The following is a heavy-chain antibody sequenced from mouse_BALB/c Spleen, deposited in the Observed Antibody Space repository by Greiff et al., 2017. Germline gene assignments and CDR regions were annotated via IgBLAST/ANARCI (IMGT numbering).Heavy chain of an antibody. CDR2: ISYSGST. V-gene: IGHV3-8*02. CDR1: GDSITSGY. CDR3: ARGYDYDEGAYAMDY. J-gene: IGHJ4*01. Sequence: VKLMESGPSLVKPSQTLSLTCSVTGDSITSGYWNWIRKFPGNKLEYMGYISYSGSTYYNPSLKSRISITRDTSKNQYYLQLNSVTTEDTATYYCARGYDYDEGAYAMDYWGQGTSVTVSS. D-gene: IGHD2-4*01.